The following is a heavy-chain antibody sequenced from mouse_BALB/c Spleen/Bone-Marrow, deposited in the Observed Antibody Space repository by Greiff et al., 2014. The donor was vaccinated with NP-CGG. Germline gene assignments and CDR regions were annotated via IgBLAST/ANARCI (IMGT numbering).Heavy chain of an antibody. D-gene: IGHD2-10*01. CDR3: ARPPYYGNYVDY. CDR1: GYTFTDYY. J-gene: IGHJ2*01. Sequence: VHVKQSGPELVKPGASVKMSCKASGYTFTDYYMDWVKQSHGESFEWIGRVNPYNGGTSYNQKFKGKATLTVDKSSSTAYMELNSLTSEDSAVYYCARPPYYGNYVDYWGQGTTLTVSS. V-gene: IGHV1-19*01. CDR2: VNPYNGGT.